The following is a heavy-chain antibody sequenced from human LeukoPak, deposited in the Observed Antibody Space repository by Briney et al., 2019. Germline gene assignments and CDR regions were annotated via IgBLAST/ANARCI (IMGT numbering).Heavy chain of an antibody. CDR3: ARDHRVRGSNN. V-gene: IGHV4-34*01. CDR2: INHSGST. Sequence: SETLSLTCAVYGGSFSGYYWSWIRQPPGKGLEWIGEINHSGSTNYNPSLKSRVTISVDTSKNQFSLKLSSVTAADTAVYYCARDHRVRGSNNWGQGTLVTVSS. D-gene: IGHD3-16*01. CDR1: GGSFSGYY. J-gene: IGHJ4*02.